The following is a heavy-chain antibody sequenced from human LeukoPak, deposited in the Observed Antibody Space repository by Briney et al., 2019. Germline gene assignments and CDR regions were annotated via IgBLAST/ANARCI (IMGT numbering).Heavy chain of an antibody. CDR2: IKKDGSEK. CDR3: ARDHFGMPDF. D-gene: IGHD3-3*02. CDR1: GFTFSSYW. V-gene: IGHV3-7*01. J-gene: IGHJ4*02. Sequence: GESLRLSCAASGFTFSSYWMSWVRQSPGKGLEWVANIKKDGSEKYYVDSVKGRFTISRDNAKNSVYLQMNSLRGEDTALYYCARDHFGMPDFWGQGTLVTVSS.